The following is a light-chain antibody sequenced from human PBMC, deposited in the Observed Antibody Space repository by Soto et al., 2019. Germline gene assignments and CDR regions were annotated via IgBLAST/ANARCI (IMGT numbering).Light chain of an antibody. CDR1: QSLLHSNGYNY. J-gene: IGKJ3*01. CDR3: MQALQTPRT. CDR2: LGS. Sequence: DIVMTQSPLSLPVTPGEPASISCRSSQSLLHSNGYNYLDWYLQKPGQSPQLLIYLGSNRASGGPARFSGSGSGTDFTLKISRVEAEDVGVYYCMQALQTPRTFGPGTKVDIK. V-gene: IGKV2-28*01.